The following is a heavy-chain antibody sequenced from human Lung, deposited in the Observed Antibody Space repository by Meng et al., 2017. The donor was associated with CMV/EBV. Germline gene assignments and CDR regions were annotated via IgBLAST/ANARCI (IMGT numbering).Heavy chain of an antibody. CDR1: GGTISSSSNY. J-gene: IGHJ3*02. D-gene: IGHD2-2*01. CDR3: ARKLVLPAAIRNDAFDI. Sequence: SXTXSLXCTVSGGTISSSSNYWGWIRQPPGKGLEWIGSINYSGSTYYNPSLKSRVTISVDTSKNQYSLKLSPVTAADTAVYYCARKLVLPAAIRNDAFDIXGQGXMVTVSS. CDR2: INYSGST. V-gene: IGHV4-39*07.